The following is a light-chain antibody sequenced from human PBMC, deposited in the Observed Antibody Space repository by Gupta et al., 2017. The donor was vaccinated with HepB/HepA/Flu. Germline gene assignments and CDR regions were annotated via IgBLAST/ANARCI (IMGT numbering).Light chain of an antibody. CDR1: TGAVTSGHY. CDR3: LLSYSGARGV. V-gene: IGLV7-46*01. Sequence: QAVVTQEHSLTVSPGGTVTHTCGSSTGAVTSGHYPYWFQQRPGQAPRTLISDTCNKHSWTPARFSCSLLGVKAALTLSSAQPEDEAEYYCLLSYSGARGVFGGGTKLTVL. CDR2: DTC. J-gene: IGLJ2*01.